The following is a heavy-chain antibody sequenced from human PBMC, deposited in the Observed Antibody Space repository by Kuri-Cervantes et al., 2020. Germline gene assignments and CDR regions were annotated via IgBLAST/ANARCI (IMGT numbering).Heavy chain of an antibody. V-gene: IGHV1-46*01. Sequence: ASVKVSCKASGYTFTGYYMHWVRQAPGQGLEWMGWINPSGGSTSYAQKFQGRVTMTRDTSTSTVYMELSSLRSEDTAVYYCARLSEYSGSNSENWFDPWGQGTLVTVSS. J-gene: IGHJ5*02. CDR3: ARLSEYSGSNSENWFDP. D-gene: IGHD1-26*01. CDR2: INPSGGST. CDR1: GYTFTGYY.